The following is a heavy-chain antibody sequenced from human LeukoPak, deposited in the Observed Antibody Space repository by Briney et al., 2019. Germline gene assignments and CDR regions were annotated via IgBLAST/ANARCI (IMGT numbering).Heavy chain of an antibody. J-gene: IGHJ4*02. D-gene: IGHD3-10*01. CDR2: INHSGST. CDR1: GGSFSGYY. Sequence: SETLSLTCAVYGGSFSGYYWSWIRQPPGKGLEWIGEINHSGSTNYNPSLKSRVTISVDTSKNQFSLKLSSVTAADTAVYYCGAVYGSGSYLWRRGIDYWGQGTLVTVSP. CDR3: GAVYGSGSYLWRRGIDY. V-gene: IGHV4-34*01.